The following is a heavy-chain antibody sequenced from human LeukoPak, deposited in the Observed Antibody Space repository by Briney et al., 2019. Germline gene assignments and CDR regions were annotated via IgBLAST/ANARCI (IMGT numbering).Heavy chain of an antibody. J-gene: IGHJ5*02. CDR3: ARDFCDH. CDR2: ISYDVSNK. V-gene: IGHV3-30-3*01. CDR1: GFTFSNYA. Sequence: GGSLRLSCAASGFTFSNYAMHWVRQAPGKGLEWVAVISYDVSNKYYADSLKGRFTVSRDNAKNSLYLQMNSLRAEDTAVYYCARDFCDHWGQGTLVTVSS. D-gene: IGHD3-3*01.